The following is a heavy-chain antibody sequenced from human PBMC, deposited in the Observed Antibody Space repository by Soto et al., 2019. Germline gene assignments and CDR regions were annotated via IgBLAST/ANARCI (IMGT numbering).Heavy chain of an antibody. CDR1: GFKVSNYA. CDR3: AKDRRAGGNSAFYFDF. Sequence: GGSLRLSCAASGFKVSNYAMSWVRQAPGKGLEWVSLISATGGGTYYADSVKGRFTISRDNSHNTLYLQVHSLTAEDTAVYYCAKDRRAGGNSAFYFDFWGQGAQVTVSS. V-gene: IGHV3-23*01. J-gene: IGHJ4*02. CDR2: ISATGGGT. D-gene: IGHD3-16*01.